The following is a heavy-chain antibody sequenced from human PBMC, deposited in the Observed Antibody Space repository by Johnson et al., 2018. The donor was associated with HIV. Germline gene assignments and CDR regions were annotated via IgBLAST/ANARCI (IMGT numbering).Heavy chain of an antibody. CDR3: VRNRCNGLVLRGDAFDM. CDR2: ISYDGSNK. V-gene: IGHV3-30*03. J-gene: IGHJ3*02. D-gene: IGHD2-8*01. CDR1: GFTFSSYD. Sequence: QVQLVESGGGVVQPGRSLRLSCAASGFTFSSYDMHWVRQAPGKGLEWVAVISYDGSNKYYADSVKGRFTISRDNSKNTLYLQMNSLRAEETAVYDCVRNRCNGLVLRGDAFDMWGQGTMVTVSS.